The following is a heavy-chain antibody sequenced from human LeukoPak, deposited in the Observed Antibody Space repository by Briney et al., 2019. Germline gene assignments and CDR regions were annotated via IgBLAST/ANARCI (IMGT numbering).Heavy chain of an antibody. CDR2: FDLEDGET. J-gene: IGHJ4*02. D-gene: IGHD6-19*01. CDR3: ATANSSGWYGEYYFDY. V-gene: IGHV1-24*01. CDR1: GYTLTELS. Sequence: ASVKVSCKVSGYTLTELSMHWVRQAPGKGLEWMGGFDLEDGETIYAQKFQGRVTMTEDTSTDTAYMELSSLRSEDTAVYYCATANSSGWYGEYYFDYWGQGTLVSVSS.